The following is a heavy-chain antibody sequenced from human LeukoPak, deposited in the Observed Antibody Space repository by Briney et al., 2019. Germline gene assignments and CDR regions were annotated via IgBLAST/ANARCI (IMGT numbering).Heavy chain of an antibody. CDR3: ARDAAAADTYYYYYGMDV. Sequence: PWASVKVSCKASGYTFTSYYMHWVRQAPGQGLEWMGIINPSGGSTGYAQKFQGRVTMTRDTSTSTVYMELSSLRSEDTAVYYCARDAAAADTYYYYYGMDVWGQGTTVTVSS. J-gene: IGHJ6*02. D-gene: IGHD6-13*01. CDR1: GYTFTSYY. CDR2: INPSGGST. V-gene: IGHV1-46*01.